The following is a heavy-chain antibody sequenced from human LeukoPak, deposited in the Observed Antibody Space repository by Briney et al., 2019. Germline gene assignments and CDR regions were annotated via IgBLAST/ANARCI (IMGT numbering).Heavy chain of an antibody. CDR1: GGSFSGYY. V-gene: IGHV4-34*01. CDR2: INHSGST. J-gene: IGHJ4*02. D-gene: IGHD1-1*01. Sequence: SETLSLTCAVYGGSFSGYYWSWIRQPPGKGLEWIGEINHSGSTNYNPSLKSRVTISVDTSKNQFSLKLSSVTAADTAMYYCARHSTYGRAVRYWGQGTLVTVSS. CDR3: ARHSTYGRAVRY.